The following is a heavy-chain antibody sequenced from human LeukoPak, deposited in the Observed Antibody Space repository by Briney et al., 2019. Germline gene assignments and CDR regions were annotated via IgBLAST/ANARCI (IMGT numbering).Heavy chain of an antibody. CDR2: MNPNTGNT. CDR1: GYTFTSYD. J-gene: IGHJ4*02. CDR3: ARKFLGSRGYYFDY. V-gene: IGHV1-8*01. D-gene: IGHD3-10*01. Sequence: ASVKVSCKASGYTFTSYDINWVRQATGQGLEWMGWMNPNTGNTGYAQKFQGRVTMTRDTSISTAYMELSSLRSDDTAVYYCARKFLGSRGYYFDYWGQGTLVTVSS.